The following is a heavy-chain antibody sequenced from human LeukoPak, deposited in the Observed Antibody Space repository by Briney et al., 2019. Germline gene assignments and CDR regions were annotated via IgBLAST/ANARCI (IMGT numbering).Heavy chain of an antibody. CDR2: VSTSGTT. J-gene: IGHJ2*01. Sequence: SETPSLTCTVSGGSISSGSYYWSWIRQPAGKRLEWIGRVSTSGTTNYNPSLKSRVTILVGTSKNQFSLKLSSVTAADTAVYYCAKGCRDGYSNYWYFDLWGRGTLVTVSS. D-gene: IGHD5-24*01. CDR1: GGSISSGSYY. V-gene: IGHV4-61*02. CDR3: AKGCRDGYSNYWYFDL.